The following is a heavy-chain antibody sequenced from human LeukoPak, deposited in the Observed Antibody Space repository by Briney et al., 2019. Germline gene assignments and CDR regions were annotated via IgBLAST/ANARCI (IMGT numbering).Heavy chain of an antibody. V-gene: IGHV4-39*01. D-gene: IGHD3-3*01. CDR3: ASLRNYDFWSGFHLFDY. J-gene: IGHJ4*02. Sequence: SETLSLTCAVSGGSISSSNWWSWVRQPPGKGLEWIGSIYYSGSTYYNPSLKSRVTISVDTSKNQFSLKLSSVTAADTAVYYCASLRNYDFWSGFHLFDYWGQGTLVTVSS. CDR1: GGSISSSNW. CDR2: IYYSGST.